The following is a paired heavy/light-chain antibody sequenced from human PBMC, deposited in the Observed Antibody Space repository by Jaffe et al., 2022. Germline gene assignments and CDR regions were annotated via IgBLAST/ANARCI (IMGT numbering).Heavy chain of an antibody. J-gene: IGHJ5*02. D-gene: IGHD3-10*01. CDR1: GYTFTGYY. CDR3: ARDPTMVQGVTPEVRWFDP. V-gene: IGHV1-2*06. Sequence: QVQLVQSGAEVKKPGASVKVSCKASGYTFTGYYMHWVRQAPGQGLEWMGRINPNSGGTNYAQKFQGRVTMTRDTSISTAYMELSRLRSDDTAVYYCARDPTMVQGVTPEVRWFDPWGQGTLVTVSS. CDR2: INPNSGGT.
Light chain of an antibody. CDR2: YDS. CDR1: NIGSKS. CDR3: QVWDSSSDHPDVV. Sequence: SYVLTQPPSVSVAPGKTARITCGGNNIGSKSVHWYQQKPGQAPVLVIYYDSDRPSGIPERFSGSNSGNTATLTISRVEAGDEADYYCQVWDSSSDHPDVVFGGGTKLTVL. J-gene: IGLJ2*01. V-gene: IGLV3-21*04.